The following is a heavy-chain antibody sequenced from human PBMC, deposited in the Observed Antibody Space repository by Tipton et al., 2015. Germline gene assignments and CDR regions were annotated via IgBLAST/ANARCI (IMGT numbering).Heavy chain of an antibody. CDR2: IHHGGST. D-gene: IGHD3-22*01. CDR1: GGSISSVSW. J-gene: IGHJ4*02. CDR3: AREVWYYDSSGYDY. Sequence: SLRLSCAVSGGSISSVSWWTWVRQPPGKGLEWIGEIHHGGSTNYNPSLKSRVTMSVDTSKNQFSLHLSSVTAADTAVYYCAREVWYYDSSGYDYWGQGTLVTVSS. V-gene: IGHV4-4*02.